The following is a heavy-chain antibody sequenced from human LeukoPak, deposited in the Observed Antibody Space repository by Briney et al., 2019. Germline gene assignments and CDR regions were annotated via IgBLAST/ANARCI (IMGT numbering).Heavy chain of an antibody. D-gene: IGHD1-26*01. CDR2: ISWNSGNI. V-gene: IGHV3-9*01. CDR3: AKVGIVGATHHAWRQGYYFDY. Sequence: GRSLRLFCAASGFTFDDYAMHWVRQVPGKGLEWVSGISWNSGNIIYADSVKVRFTVSRDNAKNSLYLQMNSLRPEDTALYYCAKVGIVGATHHAWRQGYYFDYWGQGALVTVSS. CDR1: GFTFDDYA. J-gene: IGHJ4*02.